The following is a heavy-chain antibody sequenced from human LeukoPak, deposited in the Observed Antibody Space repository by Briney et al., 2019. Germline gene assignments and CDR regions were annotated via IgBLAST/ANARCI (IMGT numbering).Heavy chain of an antibody. D-gene: IGHD5-18*01. V-gene: IGHV4-59*01. CDR3: ARDPSGYSYGGYFDY. CDR2: IYYSGST. Sequence: SETLSLTCTVSGGSIRSYYWSWIRQPPGKGLEWIGYIYYSGSTNYNPSLKSRVTMSVDTSKNQFSLKLSSVTAADTAVYYCARDPSGYSYGGYFDYWGQGTLVTVSS. J-gene: IGHJ4*02. CDR1: GGSIRSYY.